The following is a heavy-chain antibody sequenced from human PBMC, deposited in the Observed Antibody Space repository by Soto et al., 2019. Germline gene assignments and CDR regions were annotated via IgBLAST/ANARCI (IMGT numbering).Heavy chain of an antibody. Sequence: LSLTCTVSGGSISSGGYYWSWIRQHPGKGLEWIGYIYYSGSTYYNPSLKSRVTISVDTSKNQFSLKLSSVTAADTAVYYCARGSGYYDFWSGYSAPQGGMDVWGQGTTVTVSS. CDR1: GGSISSGGYY. CDR3: ARGSGYYDFWSGYSAPQGGMDV. V-gene: IGHV4-31*03. CDR2: IYYSGST. J-gene: IGHJ6*02. D-gene: IGHD3-3*01.